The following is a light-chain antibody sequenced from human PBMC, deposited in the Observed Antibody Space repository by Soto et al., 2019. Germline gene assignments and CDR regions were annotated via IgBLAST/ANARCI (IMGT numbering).Light chain of an antibody. Sequence: QSVLTQPPSVSGAPGQRVTISCTGSSSNIGAAYDVHWYHQLPGTAPKLLIYDNNNRPSGVPDRFSGSKSGTSASLAITGLQAEDEADYYCQSFDRSLSGYVFGTGTKVNVL. J-gene: IGLJ1*01. CDR3: QSFDRSLSGYV. CDR1: SSNIGAAYD. CDR2: DNN. V-gene: IGLV1-40*01.